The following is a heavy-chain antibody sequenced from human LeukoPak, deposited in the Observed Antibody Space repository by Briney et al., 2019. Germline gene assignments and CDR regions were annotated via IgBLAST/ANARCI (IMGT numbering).Heavy chain of an antibody. CDR2: ISGSGGST. Sequence: PGGSLRLSCAAPGFTFSSYAMSWVRQAPGKGLEWVSAISGSGGSTYYADSVKGRFTISRDNSKNTVYLQMNSLRAEDTAVYYCAKEFSSNFWSGPIDYWGQGTLVTVSS. J-gene: IGHJ4*02. V-gene: IGHV3-23*01. CDR3: AKEFSSNFWSGPIDY. D-gene: IGHD3-3*01. CDR1: GFTFSSYA.